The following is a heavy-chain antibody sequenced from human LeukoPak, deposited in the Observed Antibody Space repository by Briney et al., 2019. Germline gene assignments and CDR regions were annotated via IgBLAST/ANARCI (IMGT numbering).Heavy chain of an antibody. CDR3: ARALSSGWSHAFDI. CDR2: MPSDGSNK. J-gene: IGHJ3*02. Sequence: GGSLRLSCAASGFTFSVYTIHWVRQAPGKGLEWVAVMPSDGSNKYYADSVKGRFTISRDNSRNTMYLQMNSLRAEDTAVYYCARALSSGWSHAFDIWGQGTMVTVSS. D-gene: IGHD6-19*01. V-gene: IGHV3-30-3*01. CDR1: GFTFSVYT.